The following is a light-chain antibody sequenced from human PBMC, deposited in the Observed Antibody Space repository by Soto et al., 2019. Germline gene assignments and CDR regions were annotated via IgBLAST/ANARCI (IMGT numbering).Light chain of an antibody. Sequence: QSVLTQPASVSGSPGQSITISCTGTSSDVGGYNYVSWYQQHPGKAPKLMIYDVSNQPSGVSNRFSGSKSGNTASLTICGLQAEDEADYYCSSYTRSSTLVFGGGTKLTVL. V-gene: IGLV2-14*01. CDR3: SSYTRSSTLV. CDR1: SSDVGGYNY. J-gene: IGLJ3*02. CDR2: DVS.